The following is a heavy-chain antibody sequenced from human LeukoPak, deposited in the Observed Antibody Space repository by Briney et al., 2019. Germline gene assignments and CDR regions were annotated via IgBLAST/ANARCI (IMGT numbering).Heavy chain of an antibody. V-gene: IGHV3-11*04. J-gene: IGHJ4*02. CDR2: ISSSGSTI. Sequence: PGGSLRLSCAASGFTFSDYYMSWIRQAPGKGLEWVSYISSSGSTIYYADSVKGRFTISRDNAKNSLYLQMNSLRAEDTAVYYCAKDPVRGYSYGYFDYWGQGTLVTVSS. CDR1: GFTFSDYY. D-gene: IGHD5-18*01. CDR3: AKDPVRGYSYGYFDY.